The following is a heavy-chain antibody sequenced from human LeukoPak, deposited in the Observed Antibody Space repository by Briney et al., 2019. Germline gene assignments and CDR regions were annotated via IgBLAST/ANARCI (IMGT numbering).Heavy chain of an antibody. CDR1: GDSITGYY. J-gene: IGHJ4*02. V-gene: IGHV4-59*01. CDR2: TSYTGST. CDR3: VREPSSSGWFAY. Sequence: PSETLSLTCTVSGDSITGYYWSWIRQPPGKGLEWIAYTSYTGSTNYNPSLRGRVTISLDTSANQFSLKFSSVTTTDTAVYYCVREPSSSGWFAYWGQGTLVTVSS. D-gene: IGHD6-19*01.